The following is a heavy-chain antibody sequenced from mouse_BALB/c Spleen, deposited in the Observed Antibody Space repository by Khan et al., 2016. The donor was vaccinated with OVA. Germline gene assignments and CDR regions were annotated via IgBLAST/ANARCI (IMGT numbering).Heavy chain of an antibody. CDR2: IWGDGGT. V-gene: IGHV2-3*01. D-gene: IGHD2-3*01. CDR1: GFSLTRYG. J-gene: IGHJ4*01. Sequence: QVRLQQSGPGLVAPSQSLSITCTVSGFSLTRYGVNWVRQPPGKGLEWLGVIWGDGGTNYHSALISRLSIFKDNSKSQVFLKLNSLQTDDTATYYCAKWGDGSTYAMDYWGQGTSVTVSS. CDR3: AKWGDGSTYAMDY.